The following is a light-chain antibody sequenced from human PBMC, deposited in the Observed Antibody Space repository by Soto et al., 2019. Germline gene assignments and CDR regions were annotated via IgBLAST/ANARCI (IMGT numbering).Light chain of an antibody. CDR3: CSYAGSYSYV. Sequence: QSALTRPRSVSGSPGQSVTISCTGTSYDVGDYKYVSWYRQHPGKAPKLMIYDISERPSGVPDRFSGSKSGNTASLTISGLQSEDEADYYCCSYAGSYSYVFGTGTKLTVL. J-gene: IGLJ1*01. V-gene: IGLV2-11*01. CDR2: DIS. CDR1: SYDVGDYKY.